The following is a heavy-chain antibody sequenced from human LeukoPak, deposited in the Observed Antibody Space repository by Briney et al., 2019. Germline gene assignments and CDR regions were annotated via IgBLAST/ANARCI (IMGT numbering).Heavy chain of an antibody. V-gene: IGHV4-34*01. CDR3: ARHLAAMVTPFDY. D-gene: IGHD4-23*01. CDR2: INHSGST. CDR1: GGSFSGYY. Sequence: SETLSLTCAVYGGSFSGYYWSWIRQPPGKGLEWIGEINHSGSTNYNPSLKSRVTISVDTSKNQFSLKLSSVTAADTAVYYCARHLAAMVTPFDYWGQGTLVTVSS. J-gene: IGHJ4*02.